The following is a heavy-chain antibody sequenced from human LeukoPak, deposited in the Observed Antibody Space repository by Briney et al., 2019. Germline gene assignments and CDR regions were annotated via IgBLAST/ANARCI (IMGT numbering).Heavy chain of an antibody. V-gene: IGHV3-21*06. D-gene: IGHD1-26*01. CDR2: IIGSGSEM. CDR1: GFTFNSYS. Sequence: GGSLRLSCGGSGFTFNSYSMNWVRQAPGKGQERDASIIGSGSEMFYADSLKGRFTISRDNSKNSLYLQMNSLRVEDTAVYYCAKVQSDIVGAMFFSFDVWGQGTMVSVSS. CDR3: AKVQSDIVGAMFFSFDV. J-gene: IGHJ3*01.